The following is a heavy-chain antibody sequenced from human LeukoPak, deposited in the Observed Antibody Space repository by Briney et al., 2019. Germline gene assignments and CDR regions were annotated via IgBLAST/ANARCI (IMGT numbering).Heavy chain of an antibody. CDR3: AATYYYDSSGYGD. J-gene: IGHJ4*02. CDR2: ISAYNGNT. CDR1: GGTFSSYG. V-gene: IGHV1-18*01. D-gene: IGHD3-22*01. Sequence: ASVKVSCKASGGTFSSYGISWVRQAPGQGLEWMGWISAYNGNTNYAQKLQGRVTMTTDTSTSTAYMELRSLRSDDTAVYYCAATYYYDSSGYGDWGQGTLVTVSS.